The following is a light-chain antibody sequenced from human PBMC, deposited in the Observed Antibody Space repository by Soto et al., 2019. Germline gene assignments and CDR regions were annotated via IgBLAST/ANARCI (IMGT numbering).Light chain of an antibody. V-gene: IGLV2-14*01. CDR3: SSYTSSSTRVV. J-gene: IGLJ2*01. CDR2: EVS. Sequence: QSALTQPASVSGSPGQSITISCPGTSSDVGGYNYVSWYQQHPGKAPKLMIYEVSNRPSGVSNRFSGSKSGETASLTISGLQAEDEADYYCSSYTSSSTRVVFGGGTKLTVL. CDR1: SSDVGGYNY.